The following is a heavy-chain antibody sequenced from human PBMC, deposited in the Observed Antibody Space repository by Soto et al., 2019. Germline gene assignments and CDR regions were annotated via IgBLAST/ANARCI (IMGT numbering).Heavy chain of an antibody. CDR1: GFMFSNHG. CDR3: VRGENWTDEASDY. V-gene: IGHV3-33*01. J-gene: IGHJ4*02. CDR2: IWSDGNNR. Sequence: GGSLRLSCAASGFMFSNHGMHWVRQAPGKGLEWVAVIWSDGNNRYYADSVKGRFTISRDNSKNTLYLQMNSLRAEDTAVYYCVRGENWTDEASDYWGKATLVTVSS. D-gene: IGHD1-1*01.